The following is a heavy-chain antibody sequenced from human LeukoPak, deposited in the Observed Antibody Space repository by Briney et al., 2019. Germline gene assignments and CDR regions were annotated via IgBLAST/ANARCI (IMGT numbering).Heavy chain of an antibody. CDR1: GFTFSSYS. Sequence: GGSLRLSCAASGFTFSSYSMNWVRQAPGKGLEWVSSISSSSSYIYYADSVKGRFTISRDNAKNSLYLQMNSLRAEDTAVDYCAGLYSRGWRYFDYWGQGTLVTVSS. D-gene: IGHD6-19*01. J-gene: IGHJ4*02. CDR3: AGLYSRGWRYFDY. CDR2: ISSSSSYI. V-gene: IGHV3-21*01.